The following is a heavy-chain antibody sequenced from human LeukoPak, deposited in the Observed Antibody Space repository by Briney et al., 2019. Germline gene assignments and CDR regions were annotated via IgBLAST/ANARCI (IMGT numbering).Heavy chain of an antibody. V-gene: IGHV1-2*02. J-gene: IGHJ3*02. CDR2: INPNSGGT. D-gene: IGHD1-26*01. CDR1: GYTFTGYY. CDR3: ARDGWELGVDAFDI. Sequence: GASVKVSCKASGYTFTGYYMHWVRQAPGQGLEWMGWINPNSGGTNYAQKFQGRVTMTRDTSISTAYMELSRLRSDDTAVYFCARDGWELGVDAFDIWGQGTMVTVSS.